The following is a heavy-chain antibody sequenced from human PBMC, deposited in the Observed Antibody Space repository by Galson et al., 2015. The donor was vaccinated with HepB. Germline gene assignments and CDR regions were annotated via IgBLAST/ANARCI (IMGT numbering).Heavy chain of an antibody. J-gene: IGHJ5*02. D-gene: IGHD6-19*01. CDR2: ISYDGSNK. CDR3: ARDRDQYSSGWYSGPPT. Sequence: SPRLSCAASGFTFSSYAMHWVRQAPGKGLEWVAVISYDGSNKYYADSVKGRFTISRDNSKNTLYLQMNSLRAEDTAVYYCARDRDQYSSGWYSGPPTWGQGTLVTVSS. V-gene: IGHV3-30-3*01. CDR1: GFTFSSYA.